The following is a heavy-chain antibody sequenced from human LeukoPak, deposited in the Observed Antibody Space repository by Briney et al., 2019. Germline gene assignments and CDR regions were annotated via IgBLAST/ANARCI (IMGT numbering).Heavy chain of an antibody. J-gene: IGHJ6*02. D-gene: IGHD2/OR15-2a*01. CDR3: ARHDPVGHFLRGMDV. V-gene: IGHV4-59*08. Sequence: PETLSLTCAVSGGSISGYFWSWSRQPPGEGLEWIGYIYYTGSTIYNPSLRSRVTMSVDVSKNQFSLDLTSVTAADTAVYYCARHDPVGHFLRGMDVWGQGTTVTVSS. CDR1: GGSISGYF. CDR2: IYYTGST.